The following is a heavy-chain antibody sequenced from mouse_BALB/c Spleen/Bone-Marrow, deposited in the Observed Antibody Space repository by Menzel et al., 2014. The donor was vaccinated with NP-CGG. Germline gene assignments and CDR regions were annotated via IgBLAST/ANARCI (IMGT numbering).Heavy chain of an antibody. CDR2: IDPANGNT. Sequence: EVQLQQSGPELVKPGASVKLSCTASGFNIKDTYMHWVKQRPEQGLEWIGRIDPANGNTKYDPKFQGKATITADTSSNTAYLQLSSLTSEDTAVYYCARWLLPYGLDYWGQGTSVTVSS. CDR3: ARWLLPYGLDY. J-gene: IGHJ4*01. V-gene: IGHV14-3*02. D-gene: IGHD2-3*01. CDR1: GFNIKDTY.